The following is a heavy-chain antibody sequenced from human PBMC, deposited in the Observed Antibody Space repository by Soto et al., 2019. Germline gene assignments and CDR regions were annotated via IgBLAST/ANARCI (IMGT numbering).Heavy chain of an antibody. D-gene: IGHD1-26*01. CDR2: INAGNGNT. Sequence: QVQLVQSGAEVKKPGASVKVSCKASGYTFTSYAMHWVRQAPGQRLEWMGWINAGNGNTKYSQKFQGRVTITRDTSASTGYMELSSLRSEDTAVYYCARMVGGSWFDPWGQGTLVTVSS. J-gene: IGHJ5*02. CDR1: GYTFTSYA. CDR3: ARMVGGSWFDP. V-gene: IGHV1-3*01.